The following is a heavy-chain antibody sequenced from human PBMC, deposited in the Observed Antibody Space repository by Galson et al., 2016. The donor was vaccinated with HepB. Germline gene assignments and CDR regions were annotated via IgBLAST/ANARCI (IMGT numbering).Heavy chain of an antibody. CDR3: TLGWSRTVCSPLRYFDL. CDR1: GDTFTNYA. CDR2: INTGNGAP. V-gene: IGHV1-3*04. J-gene: IGHJ2*01. Sequence: SVKVSCKASGDTFTNYAVHWVRQAPGQWLEWMGWINTGNGAPKYSQKFQGRATFTRDTSANIAYMALSSLRSDDTAVYYCTLGWSRTVCSPLRYFDLWGRGTLVAVSS. D-gene: IGHD2-2*01.